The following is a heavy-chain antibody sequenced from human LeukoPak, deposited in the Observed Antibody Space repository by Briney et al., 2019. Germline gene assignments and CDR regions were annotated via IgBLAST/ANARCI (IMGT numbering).Heavy chain of an antibody. CDR1: GNSFGDYY. J-gene: IGHJ4*02. CDR3: ARQPPPDILTGYSPYYFDY. Sequence: PSETLSLTCTVSGNSFGDYYWSWIRQPAGKGLEWIGYISDSGSTNSNPSLNSRATISVDTSKNQFSLQLSSVTAADTAAYYCARQPPPDILTGYSPYYFDYWGQGTLVTVSS. D-gene: IGHD3-9*01. CDR2: ISDSGST. V-gene: IGHV4-59*08.